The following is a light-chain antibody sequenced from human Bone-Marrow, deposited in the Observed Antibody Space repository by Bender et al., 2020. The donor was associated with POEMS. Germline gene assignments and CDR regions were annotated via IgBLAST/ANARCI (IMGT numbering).Light chain of an antibody. Sequence: QSVLTQPPSASGTPGQNVTISCSGSTSNIGTNTVNWYQQFPGRAPRLIIYIDDQRSSGVPDRFSGSKSGTSASLVISGLQSEDEALYYCSAWDDSLSGWVFGGGTKLTVL. CDR1: TSNIGTNT. CDR3: SAWDDSLSGWV. CDR2: IDD. J-gene: IGLJ3*02. V-gene: IGLV1-44*01.